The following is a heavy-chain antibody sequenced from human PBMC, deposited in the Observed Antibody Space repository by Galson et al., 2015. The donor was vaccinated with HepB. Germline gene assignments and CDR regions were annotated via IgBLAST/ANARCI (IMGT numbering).Heavy chain of an antibody. D-gene: IGHD1-26*01. CDR2: IIPIFGNP. CDR3: ARGGGYSGSFSSYFDY. J-gene: IGHJ4*02. CDR1: GGTFNSYG. Sequence: SVKVSCKASGGTFNSYGINWVRQAPGQGLVWMGGIIPIFGNPNYAQEFQGRLTITADKSTSTAYMELSGLRFEDSAVYYCARGGGYSGSFSSYFDYWGQGALVTVSP. V-gene: IGHV1-69*06.